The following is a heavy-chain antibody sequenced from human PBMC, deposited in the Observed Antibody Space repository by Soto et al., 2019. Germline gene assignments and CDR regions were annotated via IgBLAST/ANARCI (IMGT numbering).Heavy chain of an antibody. CDR1: GGSFSAYY. V-gene: IGHV4-34*01. CDR3: ARGDFSPSVYYYSYMDV. J-gene: IGHJ6*03. Sequence: QVQLQQWGAGLLKPSETLSLTCAVYGGSFSAYYWSWIRQPPVKGLEWIGEIDQHGSGNYNPSLTSRVILSVSTSNSPISLRLSSVTAADTAVYYCARGDFSPSVYYYSYMDVWGKGTTVTVSS. CDR2: IDQHGSG. D-gene: IGHD3-3*01.